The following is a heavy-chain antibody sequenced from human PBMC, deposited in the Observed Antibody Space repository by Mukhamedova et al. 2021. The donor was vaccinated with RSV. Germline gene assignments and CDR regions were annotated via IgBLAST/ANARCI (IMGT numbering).Heavy chain of an antibody. CDR2: IYPGDSDT. Sequence: TYWIGWVRQTPGKGLEWMGIIYPGDSDTRYSPSFQGQVTISADKSISTAYLQWSSLKASDTAMYYCARPVETAIDYWGQGNLVT. D-gene: IGHD5-18*01. J-gene: IGHJ4*02. CDR1: TYW. CDR3: ARPVETAIDY. V-gene: IGHV5-51*01.